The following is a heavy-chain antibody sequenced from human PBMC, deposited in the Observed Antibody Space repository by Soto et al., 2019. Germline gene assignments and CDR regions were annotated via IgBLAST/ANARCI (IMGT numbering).Heavy chain of an antibody. D-gene: IGHD2-15*01. CDR2: ISYDVNGK. CDR1: EFIFSNYA. V-gene: IGHV3-30-3*01. Sequence: PGGSLTLSCAASEFIFSNYALHWVRQAPGKGLEWVAIISYDVNGKYYADSVKGRFTISRDNSKNPLNLQMDNLRPEDTAVYYCARGHCNGGSCYPFGLDAWGQGTTVTVSS. CDR3: ARGHCNGGSCYPFGLDA. J-gene: IGHJ6*02.